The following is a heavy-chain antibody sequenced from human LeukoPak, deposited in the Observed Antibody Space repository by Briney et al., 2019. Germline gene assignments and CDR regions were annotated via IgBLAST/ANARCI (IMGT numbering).Heavy chain of an antibody. CDR1: GGSMSSGGYY. Sequence: ASETLSLTCIVSGGSMSSGGYYWSWIRQHPGKGLEWIGYIYYSGSTYYNPSLKSRVTISVDTSKNQFSLKLSSVTAADTAVYYCARDLYGSGIWGQGTLVTVSS. CDR3: ARDLYGSGI. D-gene: IGHD3-10*01. CDR2: IYYSGST. J-gene: IGHJ4*02. V-gene: IGHV4-31*03.